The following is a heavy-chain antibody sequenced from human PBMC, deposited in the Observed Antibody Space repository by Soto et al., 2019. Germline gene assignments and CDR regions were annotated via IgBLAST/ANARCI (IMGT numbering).Heavy chain of an antibody. D-gene: IGHD3-16*01. J-gene: IGHJ4*02. CDR1: GFTFSSYA. CDR2: ISGSGGST. Sequence: EVQLLESGGGLVQPGGSLRLSCAASGFTFSSYAMSWVRQAAGKGLEWVSAISGSGGSTYYADSVKGRFTISRDNSKNTMYLQMNSLRADDTAVYYCAKVLRGGAMPGPDYWGQGTLVTVSS. V-gene: IGHV3-23*01. CDR3: AKVLRGGAMPGPDY.